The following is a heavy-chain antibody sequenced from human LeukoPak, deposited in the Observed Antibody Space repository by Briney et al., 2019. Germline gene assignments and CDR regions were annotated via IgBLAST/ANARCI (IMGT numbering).Heavy chain of an antibody. CDR1: GGSISSSSYY. V-gene: IGHV4-39*07. J-gene: IGHJ4*02. CDR3: ARDKSMVLDY. D-gene: IGHD3-10*01. CDR2: IYYSGST. Sequence: SETLSLTCTVSGGSISSSSYYWGWIRQPPGKGLEWIGSIYYSGSTYYNPSLKSRVTISVDTSKNQFSLKLSSVTAADTAVYYCARDKSMVLDYWGQGTLVTVSS.